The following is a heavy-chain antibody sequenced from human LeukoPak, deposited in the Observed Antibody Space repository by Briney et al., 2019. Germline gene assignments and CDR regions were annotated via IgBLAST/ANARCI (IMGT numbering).Heavy chain of an antibody. D-gene: IGHD3-3*01. CDR3: AKRVFGVAQFDY. Sequence: GGSPRLSXAASGFTFSSYGMHWVRQAPGKGLEWVAFIRYDGSNKYYADSVKGRFTISRDNSKNRLYLQMNSLRAEDTAVYYCAKRVFGVAQFDYWGQGTLVTVSS. CDR2: IRYDGSNK. J-gene: IGHJ4*02. V-gene: IGHV3-30*02. CDR1: GFTFSSYG.